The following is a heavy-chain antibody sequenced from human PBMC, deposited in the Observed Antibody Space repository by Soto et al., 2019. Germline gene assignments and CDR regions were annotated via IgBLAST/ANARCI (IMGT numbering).Heavy chain of an antibody. J-gene: IGHJ5*02. CDR1: GYTFTGYY. Sequence: GASVKVSCKASGYTFTGYYMHWVRQAPGQGLEWMGWINPNSGGTNYAQKFQGRVTMTRDTSISTAYVELSRLRSDDTAVYYCARVGVRSWYRDMNWFDPWGQGTLVTVSS. D-gene: IGHD6-13*01. CDR2: INPNSGGT. V-gene: IGHV1-2*02. CDR3: ARVGVRSWYRDMNWFDP.